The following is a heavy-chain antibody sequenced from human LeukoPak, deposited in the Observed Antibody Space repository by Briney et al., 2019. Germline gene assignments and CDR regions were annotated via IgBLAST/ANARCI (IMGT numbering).Heavy chain of an antibody. Sequence: GSLRLSCAASGFTFSSYAMSWVRQAPGKGLEWIGSIYYSGSTYYNPSLKSRVTISVDTSKNQFSLKLSSVTAADTAVYYCASVSSSWSSRYYFDYWGQGTLVTVSS. J-gene: IGHJ4*02. V-gene: IGHV4-38-2*01. CDR3: ASVSSSWSSRYYFDY. CDR1: GFTFSSYA. D-gene: IGHD6-6*01. CDR2: IYYSGST.